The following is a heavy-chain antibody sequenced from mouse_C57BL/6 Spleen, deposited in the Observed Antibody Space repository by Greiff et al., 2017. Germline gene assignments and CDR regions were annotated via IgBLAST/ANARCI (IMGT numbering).Heavy chain of an antibody. J-gene: IGHJ2*01. D-gene: IGHD2-5*01. CDR1: GFTFSSYG. Sequence: DVKLVESGGDLVKPGGSLKLSCAASGFTFSSYGMSWVRQTPDKRLEWVATISSGGSYTYYPDSVKGRFTISRDNAKNTLYLQMSSLKSEDTAMYYCARSKGYFDYWGQGTTLTVSS. CDR3: ARSKGYFDY. V-gene: IGHV5-6*02. CDR2: ISSGGSYT.